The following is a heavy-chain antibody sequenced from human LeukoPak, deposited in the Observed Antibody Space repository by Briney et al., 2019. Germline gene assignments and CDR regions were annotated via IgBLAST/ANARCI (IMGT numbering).Heavy chain of an antibody. Sequence: GESLKISCKGSGYSFTSYWIGWVRQMPGKGLEWMGIIYPGDSDTRYSPSFQGQVTISADKSISTAYLQWSSLKASDTAMYYCARRAYCSSTSCYPRPRPYYYYYYGMDVWGQGTTVTVSS. CDR2: IYPGDSDT. J-gene: IGHJ6*02. V-gene: IGHV5-51*01. D-gene: IGHD2-2*01. CDR1: GYSFTSYW. CDR3: ARRAYCSSTSCYPRPRPYYYYYYGMDV.